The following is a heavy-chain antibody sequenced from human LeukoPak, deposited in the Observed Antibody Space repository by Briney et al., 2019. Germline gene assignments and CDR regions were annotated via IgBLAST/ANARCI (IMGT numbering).Heavy chain of an antibody. CDR2: ISYDGSNK. CDR1: GFTFSSYA. CDR3: ARGALEDPDAFDI. D-gene: IGHD2-15*01. V-gene: IGHV3-30-3*01. Sequence: PGGSLRLSCAASGFTFSSYAMHWVRQAPGKGLEWVAVISYDGSNKYYADSVKGRFTISRDNSKNTLYLQMNSLRAEDTAVYYCARGALEDPDAFDIWGQGTMVTVSS. J-gene: IGHJ3*02.